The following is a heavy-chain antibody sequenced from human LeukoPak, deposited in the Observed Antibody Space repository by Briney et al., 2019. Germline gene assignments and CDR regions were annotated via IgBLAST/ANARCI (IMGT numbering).Heavy chain of an antibody. Sequence: GGSLRLSCAASGFTASDYYMDWVRQTPGKGLEWVARSRNKANSYTTDFAATVKGRFTISRDESKNSLFLQMNSLRTEDTAVYYCVRVQTGGAFDIWGQGTMVTVSP. CDR3: VRVQTGGAFDI. CDR1: GFTASDYY. J-gene: IGHJ3*02. V-gene: IGHV3-72*01. CDR2: SRNKANSYTT. D-gene: IGHD7-27*01.